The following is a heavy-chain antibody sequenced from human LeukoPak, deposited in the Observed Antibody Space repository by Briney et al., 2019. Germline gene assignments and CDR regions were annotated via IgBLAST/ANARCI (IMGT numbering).Heavy chain of an antibody. J-gene: IGHJ6*03. CDR2: ISGSGGST. D-gene: IGHD2-2*01. V-gene: IGHV3-23*01. CDR3: AKQGYCSSTSCYGYYYYYYMDV. Sequence: PGGSLRLSCAASGFTFSSYGMSWVRQAPGKGLEWVSAISGSGGSTYYADSVKGRFTIPRDNSKNTLYLQMNSLRAEDTAVYYCAKQGYCSSTSCYGYYYYYYMDVWGKGTTVTISS. CDR1: GFTFSSYG.